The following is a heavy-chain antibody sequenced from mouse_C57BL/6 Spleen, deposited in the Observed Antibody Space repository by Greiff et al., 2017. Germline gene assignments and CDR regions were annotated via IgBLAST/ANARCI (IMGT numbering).Heavy chain of an antibody. CDR3: TRGYYGSFYYAMDY. J-gene: IGHJ4*01. Sequence: EVKLQESGAGLVQPGGSMKLSCAASGFTFSDAWMDWVRQSPEQGLEWVAEIRNKANNHATYYAESVKGRFTISRDDSKSSVYLQMSSLRAEDTGIYYCTRGYYGSFYYAMDYWGQGTSVTVSS. V-gene: IGHV6-6*01. CDR1: GFTFSDAW. D-gene: IGHD1-1*01. CDR2: IRNKANNHAT.